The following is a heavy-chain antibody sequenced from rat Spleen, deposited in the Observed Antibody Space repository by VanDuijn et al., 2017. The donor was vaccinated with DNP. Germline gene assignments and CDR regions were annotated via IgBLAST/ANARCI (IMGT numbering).Heavy chain of an antibody. CDR1: GFSLTSNS. V-gene: IGHV2-1*01. CDR3: TRHGYYFDY. Sequence: QVQLKESGPGLVQPSQTLSLTCTVSGFSLTSNSIHWVRQPPGKGLEWVGVIWSDGSTDYNSALKSRLIISRDTSKSQVFLKMNSLQTEDTAIYFCTRHGYYFDYWGQGVMVTVSS. CDR2: IWSDGST. J-gene: IGHJ2*01.